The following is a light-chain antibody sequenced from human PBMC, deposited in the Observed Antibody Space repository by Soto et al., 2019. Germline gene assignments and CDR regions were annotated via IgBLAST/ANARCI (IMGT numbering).Light chain of an antibody. V-gene: IGKV3D-20*02. Sequence: DIVLTQSPGTLSLSPGERATLSCRASQSVSSSYLAWYQQKPGQAPRLLIYGASNRATGIPDRFSGGGTATDFTLTISRLEPEDFAVYYCQQRNIWPPVTFGQGTRLEI. CDR3: QQRNIWPPVT. J-gene: IGKJ5*01. CDR2: GAS. CDR1: QSVSSSY.